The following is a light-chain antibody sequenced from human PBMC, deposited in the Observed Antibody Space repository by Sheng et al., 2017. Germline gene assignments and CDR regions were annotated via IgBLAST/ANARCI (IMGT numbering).Light chain of an antibody. J-gene: IGKJ3*01. Sequence: VLTQSPATLSVSPGGRATLSRRASQSIDPYLAWFQQKPGQTPRLLIYDTSKRATGVPARFSGXGSGADFILTITNLEPEDCAVYFCQQRTSWRVTFGPGTRVEVK. V-gene: IGKV3-11*01. CDR3: QQRTSWRVT. CDR1: QSIDPY. CDR2: DTS.